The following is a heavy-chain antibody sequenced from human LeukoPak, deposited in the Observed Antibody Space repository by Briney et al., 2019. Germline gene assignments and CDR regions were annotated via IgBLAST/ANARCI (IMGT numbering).Heavy chain of an antibody. CDR3: AREVFGGGGYYYYMDV. V-gene: IGHV4-59*01. CDR1: GGSMSSYY. J-gene: IGHJ6*03. D-gene: IGHD2-15*01. Sequence: TPSETLSLTCTVSGGSMSSYYWSWIRQPPGKGLEWIGYIYYSGSTNYNPSLKSRVTISVDTSKNQFYLKLSSVTAADTAVYYCAREVFGGGGYYYYMDVWGKGTTVTVSS. CDR2: IYYSGST.